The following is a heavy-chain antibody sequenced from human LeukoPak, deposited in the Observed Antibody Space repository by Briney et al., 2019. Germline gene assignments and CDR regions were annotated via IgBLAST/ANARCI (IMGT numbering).Heavy chain of an antibody. V-gene: IGHV3-72*01. CDR1: GFILSDHY. D-gene: IGHD2-15*01. CDR3: ARGPFCSGGSCSSGYFDY. CDR2: SRDKASSYTT. J-gene: IGHJ4*02. Sequence: GGSLRLPCAASGFILSDHYMDWVRQAPGKGLEWLGRSRDKASSYTTEYAASVKGRFTISRDDSKNSLYLQMDSLKTEDTAMYYCARGPFCSGGSCSSGYFDYWGQGILVTVSS.